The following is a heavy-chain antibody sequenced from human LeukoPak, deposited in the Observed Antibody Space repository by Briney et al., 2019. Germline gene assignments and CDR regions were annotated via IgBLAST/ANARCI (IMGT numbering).Heavy chain of an antibody. Sequence: GGSLRLSCAASGFTFNTYAMHWVRQAPGKGLEWVAVISYDGSDLFYVDSVKRRFTISRDNSKNTLYLQMNSLRPGDTSVYFCARMMGGSYQVGAFDIWGQGTMVTVSS. CDR1: GFTFNTYA. CDR2: ISYDGSDL. D-gene: IGHD3-16*02. J-gene: IGHJ3*02. V-gene: IGHV3-30*04. CDR3: ARMMGGSYQVGAFDI.